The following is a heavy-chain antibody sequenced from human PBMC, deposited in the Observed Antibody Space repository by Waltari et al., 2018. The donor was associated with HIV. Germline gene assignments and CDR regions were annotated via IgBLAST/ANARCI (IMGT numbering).Heavy chain of an antibody. CDR3: ARGQYYSMDV. CDR2: INREGSTI. D-gene: IGHD3-10*01. J-gene: IGHJ6*02. CDR1: GFTFSSYW. V-gene: IGHV3-74*01. Sequence: EVQLVESGGGLVQPGGSLRLSCSASGFTFSSYWMHWVRQAPGEGLVGVSGINREGSTIRYADSVKGRCTISRDNAKNTLYLQMNSLRAEDTALYYCARGQYYSMDVWGQGTTVTVSS.